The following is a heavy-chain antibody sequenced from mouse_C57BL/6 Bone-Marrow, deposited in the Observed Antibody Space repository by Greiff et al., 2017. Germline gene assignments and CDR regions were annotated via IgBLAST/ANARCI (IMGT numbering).Heavy chain of an antibody. Sequence: QVQLQQPGAELVKPGASVKMSCKASGYTFTSYWITWVKQRPGQGLEWIGDIYPGSGSTNYNEKFKSKATMTVDTSTSTAYMQLSSLTSEDSAVYYCARSGSGHGFAYWGQGTLGTVSA. CDR1: GYTFTSYW. V-gene: IGHV1-55*01. CDR3: ARSGSGHGFAY. CDR2: IYPGSGST. J-gene: IGHJ3*01. D-gene: IGHD3-2*02.